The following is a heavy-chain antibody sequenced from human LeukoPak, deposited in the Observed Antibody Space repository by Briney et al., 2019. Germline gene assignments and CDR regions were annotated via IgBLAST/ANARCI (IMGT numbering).Heavy chain of an antibody. J-gene: IGHJ4*02. CDR1: GFTFSDPY. D-gene: IGHD5-18*01. CDR3: ARTARHLDY. CDR2: ISGSGTDI. V-gene: IGHV3-11*04. Sequence: GGSLRLSCKASGFTFSDPYMSWIRQAPGKGLECLSYISGSGTDINYADSVRGRFTISRDNAKNLLYLQMNDLRLEDTAVYYSARTARHLDYWGQGTLVTVSS.